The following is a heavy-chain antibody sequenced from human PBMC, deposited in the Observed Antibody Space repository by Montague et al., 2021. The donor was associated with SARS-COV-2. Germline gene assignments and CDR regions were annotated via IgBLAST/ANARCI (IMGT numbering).Heavy chain of an antibody. Sequence: SLRLSCAASGFTFSSYAMSWVRQAPGKGLEWVSVIYSGGSSTYYADSVKGRFTISRDNSKNTLYLQMNSLRAEDTAVYYCAKQARITMIVGVYPDGIDXWGQGTLVTVSS. CDR2: IYSGGSST. V-gene: IGHV3-23*03. J-gene: IGHJ4*02. CDR3: AKQARITMIVGVYPDGIDX. D-gene: IGHD3-22*01. CDR1: GFTFSSYA.